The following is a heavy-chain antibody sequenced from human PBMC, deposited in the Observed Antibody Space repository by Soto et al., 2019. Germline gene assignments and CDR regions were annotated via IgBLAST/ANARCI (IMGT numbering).Heavy chain of an antibody. CDR2: VYHSGNT. CDR3: ARGLSSLATFYHYYGMDV. D-gene: IGHD6-6*01. J-gene: IGHJ6*02. Sequence: SETLSLTCAVSGYSITNGYYWGWVRQPPGKGLEWIGSVYHSGNTYYNPSLKSRVTISLDTSKNQFSLKLTSVTAADTAVYYCARGLSSLATFYHYYGMDVWGQGPTVTVSS. V-gene: IGHV4-38-2*01. CDR1: GYSITNGYY.